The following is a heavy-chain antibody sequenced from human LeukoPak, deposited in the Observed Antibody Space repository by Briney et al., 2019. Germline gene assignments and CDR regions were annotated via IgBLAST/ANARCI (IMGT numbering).Heavy chain of an antibody. CDR2: IYYSGRT. V-gene: IGHV4-30-4*01. J-gene: IGHJ4*02. CDR1: GGSISSGDYY. CDR3: ARDVRRRSASNYFDY. Sequence: SQTLSLICTVSGGSISSGDYYWSWIRQSPGKGLEWIGYIYYSGRTYYNPSLKSRVTISADTSKNHFSLNVSSVTAADTAVYYCARDVRRRSASNYFDYWGQGTLVTVSS. D-gene: IGHD2-15*01.